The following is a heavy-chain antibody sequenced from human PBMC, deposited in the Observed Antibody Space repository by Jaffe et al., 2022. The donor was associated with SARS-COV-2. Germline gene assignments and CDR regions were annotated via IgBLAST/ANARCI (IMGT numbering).Heavy chain of an antibody. J-gene: IGHJ6*02. CDR3: ARDLLTVTGDWYYYYGMDV. CDR1: GFTFSSYS. D-gene: IGHD7-27*01. Sequence: EVQLVESGGGLVKPGGSLRLSCAASGFTFSSYSMNWVRQAPGKGLEWVSSISSSSSYIYYADSVKGRFTISRDNAKNSLYLQMNSLRAEDTAVYYCARDLLTVTGDWYYYYGMDVWGQGTTVTVSS. CDR2: ISSSSSYI. V-gene: IGHV3-21*01.